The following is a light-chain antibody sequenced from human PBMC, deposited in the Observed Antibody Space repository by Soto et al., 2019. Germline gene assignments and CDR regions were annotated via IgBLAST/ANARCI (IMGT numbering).Light chain of an antibody. CDR3: SSYTTTSTRVV. V-gene: IGLV2-14*01. CDR1: SSDVGGYNY. CDR2: EVN. Sequence: QSALTQPASVSGSPGQSITISCTGTSSDVGGYNYVSWYQQHPGKAPKLMIYEVNNRPPGVSNRFSGSKSGNTASLTISGLQAEDEAEYYCSSYTTTSTRVVFGGGTKLTVL. J-gene: IGLJ2*01.